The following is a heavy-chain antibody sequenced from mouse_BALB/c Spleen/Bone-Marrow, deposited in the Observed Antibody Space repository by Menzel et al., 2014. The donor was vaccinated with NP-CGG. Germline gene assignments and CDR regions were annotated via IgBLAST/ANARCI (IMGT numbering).Heavy chain of an antibody. D-gene: IGHD1-1*01. CDR2: IYPGNSDT. CDR3: TRWNYYGSSYDY. Sequence: EVQLQQSGAELAKPGASVKMSCKASGYTFTSYWMHWVKQRPGQGLEWIGAIYPGNSDTSYNQKFKGKAKLTAVTSTSTAYMELSSLTNEDSAVYYCTRWNYYGSSYDYWGQGTTLTVSS. CDR1: GYTFTSYW. V-gene: IGHV1-5*01. J-gene: IGHJ2*01.